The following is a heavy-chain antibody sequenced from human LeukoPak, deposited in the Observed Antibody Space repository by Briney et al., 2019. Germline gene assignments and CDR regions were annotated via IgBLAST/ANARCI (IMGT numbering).Heavy chain of an antibody. V-gene: IGHV3-7*03. CDR3: ARDGPYSTSSTHPP. CDR1: VFTFSSSW. CDR2: IKQDGSEK. Sequence: GGSLRLSCAASVFTFSSSWMSWVRQALWKGLEWVANIKQDGSEKYYVGSVKGRFTISRDNAKNSLYLQMDSLRAEDTAVYYCARDGPYSTSSTHPPWGQGTLVTVSS. D-gene: IGHD6-6*01. J-gene: IGHJ5*02.